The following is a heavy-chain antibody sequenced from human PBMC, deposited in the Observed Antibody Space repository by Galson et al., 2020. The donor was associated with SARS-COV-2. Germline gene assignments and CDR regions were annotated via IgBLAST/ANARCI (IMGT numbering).Heavy chain of an antibody. V-gene: IGHV1-2*02. CDR1: GYTFTAYY. Sequence: ASVKVSCKASGYTFTAYYIHWVRQAPGQGLEWLGWINPNTGGTHHPQKFQGRVTTTTDTSFTTAYMDMSRLRYDDTAVYYCARGRRFGECEFWGQGTLVTVSS. D-gene: IGHD3-10*01. J-gene: IGHJ4*02. CDR3: ARGRRFGECEF. CDR2: INPNTGGT.